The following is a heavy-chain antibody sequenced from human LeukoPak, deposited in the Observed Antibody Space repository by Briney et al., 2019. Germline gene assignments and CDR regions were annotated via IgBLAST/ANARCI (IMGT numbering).Heavy chain of an antibody. CDR1: GFTFSTYG. J-gene: IGHJ4*02. CDR3: ANRYD. D-gene: IGHD1-14*01. V-gene: IGHV3-30*02. CDR2: IRYDGSHK. Sequence: GGSLRLSCAASGFTFSTYGMHWVRQAPGKGLEWVAFIRYDGSHKYYADSVKGRFTISRDNSKNTLYLQMNSLRAEDTAVYYCANRYDWGQGTLVTVSS.